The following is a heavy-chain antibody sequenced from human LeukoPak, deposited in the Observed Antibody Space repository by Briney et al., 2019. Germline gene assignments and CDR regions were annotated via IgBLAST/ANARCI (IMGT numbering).Heavy chain of an antibody. CDR1: GVSISTSSYY. J-gene: IGHJ5*02. Sequence: SETLSLTCTVSGVSISTSSYYWGWIRQPPGKGLEWIGNIYYSGRTYNSPSLKRRVTISVDTSKNQCSRKLSSVTAADTAVYYCARQKVEVFNWFDLWGQGTLVTASS. D-gene: IGHD2-15*01. CDR3: ARQKVEVFNWFDL. V-gene: IGHV4-39*07. CDR2: IYYSGRT.